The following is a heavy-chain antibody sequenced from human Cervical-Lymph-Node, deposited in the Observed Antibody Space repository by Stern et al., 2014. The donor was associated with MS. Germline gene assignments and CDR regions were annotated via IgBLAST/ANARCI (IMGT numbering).Heavy chain of an antibody. J-gene: IGHJ4*02. V-gene: IGHV3-33*01. CDR1: GFTFNAYG. CDR2: IWFDGTTK. CDR3: ARGLYSFDY. Sequence: QVQLVQSGGGVVQPGASLRLSCAASGFTFNAYGMHWVRQAPGKGLEWVAVIWFDGTTKYYADSVKGRFTISRDKSKNTLYLQLNSLRAEDPAVFYCARGLYSFDYWGRGTLVTVSS.